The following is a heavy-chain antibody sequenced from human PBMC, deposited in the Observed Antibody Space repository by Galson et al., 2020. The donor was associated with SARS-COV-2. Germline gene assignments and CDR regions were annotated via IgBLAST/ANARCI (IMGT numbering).Heavy chain of an antibody. CDR1: GYTFTSYG. D-gene: IGHD3-10*01. CDR3: AMDAGFGEYFDY. V-gene: IGHV1-18*01. CDR2: ISAYNGNT. J-gene: IGHJ4*02. Sequence: ASVKVSCKASGYTFTSYGISWVRQAPGQGLEWMGWISAYNGNTNYAQKLQGRVTMTTDTSTSTAYMELRSLRSDDTDVYYCAMDAGFGEYFDYWGQGTLVTVSS.